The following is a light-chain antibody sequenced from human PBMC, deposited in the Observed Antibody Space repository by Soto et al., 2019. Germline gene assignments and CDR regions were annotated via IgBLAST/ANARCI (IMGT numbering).Light chain of an antibody. J-gene: IGLJ1*01. CDR2: EVS. Sequence: QSALTQPASVSGSPGQSITISCTGTSSDVGGYNYVSWYQQHPGKAPKLMIYEVSNRPSGVSNRFSGSKSGNTASLTISGLQAEDEGDYYCSSYTSSSTLGVFGTGTKLTVL. V-gene: IGLV2-14*01. CDR1: SSDVGGYNY. CDR3: SSYTSSSTLGV.